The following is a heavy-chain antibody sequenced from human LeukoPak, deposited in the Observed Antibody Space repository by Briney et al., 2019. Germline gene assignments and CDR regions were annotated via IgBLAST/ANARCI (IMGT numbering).Heavy chain of an antibody. CDR2: IYPADSDT. CDR1: GFGFTTYW. CDR3: ARQSKEGSYYDFWSGDDYYYYYMDV. D-gene: IGHD3-3*01. J-gene: IGHJ6*03. Sequence: GESLKISCKGSGFGFTTYWIGWVRQMPGKGLEWMGIIYPADSDTRYSPSFQGQVTISADKSISTAYLQWSSLKASDTAMYYCARQSKEGSYYDFWSGDDYYYYYMDVWGKGTTVTVSS. V-gene: IGHV5-51*01.